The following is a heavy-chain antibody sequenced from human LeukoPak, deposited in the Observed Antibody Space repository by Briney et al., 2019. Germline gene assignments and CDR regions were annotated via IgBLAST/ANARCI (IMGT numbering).Heavy chain of an antibody. V-gene: IGHV4-39*01. D-gene: IGHD2-2*03. CDR3: ARQVHSRGWMGS. CDR2: IYYDGST. CDR1: DDSINNGIYY. Sequence: PSETLSLICTVSDDSINNGIYYWGWIRQALGKGLEYVGSIYYDGSTWYNPTLASRVTISIDTSQGLFSLKLTSVTAADAAVYYCARQVHSRGWMGSWGQGSLVTVSS. J-gene: IGHJ5*02.